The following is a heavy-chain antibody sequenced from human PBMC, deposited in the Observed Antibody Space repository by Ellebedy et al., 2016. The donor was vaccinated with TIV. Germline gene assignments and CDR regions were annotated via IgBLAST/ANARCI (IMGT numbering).Heavy chain of an antibody. CDR3: ATLRGLWWNLS. J-gene: IGHJ4*02. CDR2: IYHSGIT. D-gene: IGHD2-21*01. CDR1: GVSISSANW. Sequence: SETLSLXXAVSGVSISSANWWSWVRQSPGGGLEWIGQIYHSGITNFNPSLKSRVTISVDKSNNQFSLRLTSVTAADTAIYYCATLRGLWWNLSWGRGTLVTVSS. V-gene: IGHV4-4*02.